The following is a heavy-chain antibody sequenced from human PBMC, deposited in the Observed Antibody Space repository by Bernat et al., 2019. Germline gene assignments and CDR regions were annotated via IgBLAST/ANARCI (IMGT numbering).Heavy chain of an antibody. CDR1: GGTFSSYA. Sequence: QVQLVQSGAEVKKPGSSVKVSCKASGGTFSSYAISWVRQAPGQGLEWMGGIIPIFGTANYAQKFQGRVTITADESTSTAYMELSSLRPEDTAVYYCARRGVLVVYSTMTLEYYFDYWGQGTLVTVSS. V-gene: IGHV1-69*01. D-gene: IGHD2-8*02. J-gene: IGHJ4*02. CDR3: ARRGVLVVYSTMTLEYYFDY. CDR2: IIPIFGTA.